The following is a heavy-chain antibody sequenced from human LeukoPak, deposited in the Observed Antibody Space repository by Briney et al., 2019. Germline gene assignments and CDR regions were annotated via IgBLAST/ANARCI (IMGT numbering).Heavy chain of an antibody. CDR3: AMGVGAPEDLAVAADFDY. CDR2: IIPIFGTA. CDR1: GGTFISYV. Sequence: SVKVSCKASGGTFISYVINWVRQAPGQGLEWMGGIIPIFGTANYAQKFQGRVTITADKSTSTAYMELSSLRSEDTAVYYCAMGVGAPEDLAVAADFDYWGQGTLVTVSS. J-gene: IGHJ4*02. V-gene: IGHV1-69*06. D-gene: IGHD6-19*01.